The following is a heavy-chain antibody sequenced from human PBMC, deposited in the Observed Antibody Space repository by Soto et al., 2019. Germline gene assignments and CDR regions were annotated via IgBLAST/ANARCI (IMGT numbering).Heavy chain of an antibody. CDR1: GFTFSSYW. Sequence: PGGSLRLSCAASGFTFSSYWMSWVRQAPGKGLEWVANMKEDGSEKYYVDSVKGRYTTSRDNAKSSLYLQMNSLRADDTAVYYCATERYLQHWGQGTLVTVSS. V-gene: IGHV3-7*01. J-gene: IGHJ1*01. CDR3: ATERYLQH. CDR2: MKEDGSEK.